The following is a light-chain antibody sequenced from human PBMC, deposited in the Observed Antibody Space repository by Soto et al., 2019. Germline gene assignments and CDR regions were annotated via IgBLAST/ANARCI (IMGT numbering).Light chain of an antibody. CDR1: QSISSW. CDR3: QQYSNWRT. CDR2: GAS. V-gene: IGKV3-15*01. J-gene: IGKJ1*01. Sequence: MTQSPCTLSASVGDRVTITCRASQSISSWLAWYQQKAGQAPWLLIYGASTRATGIPARFSGSGSGIEFTLTISSLQSEDLAVYYCQQYSNWRTFGQGTKVDIK.